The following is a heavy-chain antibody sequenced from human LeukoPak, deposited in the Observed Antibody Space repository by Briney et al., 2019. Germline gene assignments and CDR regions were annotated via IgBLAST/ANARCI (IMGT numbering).Heavy chain of an antibody. D-gene: IGHD4-17*01. J-gene: IGHJ4*02. Sequence: GGSLRLSCAASGFTVSSNYMSWVRQAPGKGLEWVSVIYSGGSTYYADSVKGRFTISRDNSKNTLYLQMNSLRAEDTAVYYCARALGRSTLTTQPIWGQGTLVTVSS. V-gene: IGHV3-53*01. CDR3: ARALGRSTLTTQPI. CDR1: GFTVSSNY. CDR2: IYSGGST.